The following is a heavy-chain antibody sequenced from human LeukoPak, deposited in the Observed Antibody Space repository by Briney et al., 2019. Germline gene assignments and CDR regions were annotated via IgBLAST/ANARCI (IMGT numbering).Heavy chain of an antibody. CDR2: INPKSGVT. CDR1: AYTLSGYY. V-gene: IGHV1-2*02. Sequence: ASVKVSCKASAYTLSGYYMHWVRQAPGQGLEWMGWINPKSGVTNYAQKFQGRVTMTWDTSINTTFMELSRLRFDDTAVYYCARRIAVAGSPVYYFDYWGQGTLVTVSS. D-gene: IGHD6-19*01. CDR3: ARRIAVAGSPVYYFDY. J-gene: IGHJ4*02.